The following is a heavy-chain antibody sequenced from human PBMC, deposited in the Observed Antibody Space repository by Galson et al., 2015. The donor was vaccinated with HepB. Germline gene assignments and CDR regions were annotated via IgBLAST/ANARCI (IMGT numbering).Heavy chain of an antibody. V-gene: IGHV1-46*01. D-gene: IGHD3-3*01. J-gene: IGHJ5*02. Sequence: SVKVSCKASGYTFTSYYMHWVRQAPGQGLEWMGIINPSGGSTSYAQKLQGRVTMTRDTSTSTVYMELSSLRSEDTAVYYCARDQSNYDFWSGYYSVKIQKENWFDPWGQGTLVTVSS. CDR3: ARDQSNYDFWSGYYSVKIQKENWFDP. CDR1: GYTFTSYY. CDR2: INPSGGST.